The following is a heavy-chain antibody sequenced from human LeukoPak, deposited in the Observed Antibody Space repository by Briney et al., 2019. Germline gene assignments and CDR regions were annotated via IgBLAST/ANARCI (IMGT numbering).Heavy chain of an antibody. Sequence: AASVKVSCKASGYTFTSYGISWVRQAPGQGLEWMGWISAYNGNTNYAQKPQGRVTMTTDTSTSTAYMELRSLRSDDTAVYYCARQGSVASHYGDPTYYYYGMDVWGQGTTVTVSS. D-gene: IGHD4-17*01. V-gene: IGHV1-18*01. CDR3: ARQGSVASHYGDPTYYYYGMDV. CDR2: ISAYNGNT. CDR1: GYTFTSYG. J-gene: IGHJ6*02.